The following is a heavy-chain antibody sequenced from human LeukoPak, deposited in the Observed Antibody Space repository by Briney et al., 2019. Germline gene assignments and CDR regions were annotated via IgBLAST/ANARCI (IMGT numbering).Heavy chain of an antibody. CDR3: ARGSSPFSFVGSIKPFDY. D-gene: IGHD6-13*01. V-gene: IGHV1-2*02. CDR2: INPNSGGT. J-gene: IGHJ4*02. CDR1: GYTFTGYY. Sequence: ASVKVSCKASGYTFTGYYMHWVRQAPGQGLEWMGWINPNSGGTNYAQKFQGRVTMTRDTSISTAYMELSRLRSDDTAVYYCARGSSPFSFVGSIKPFDYWGQGTLVVVSS.